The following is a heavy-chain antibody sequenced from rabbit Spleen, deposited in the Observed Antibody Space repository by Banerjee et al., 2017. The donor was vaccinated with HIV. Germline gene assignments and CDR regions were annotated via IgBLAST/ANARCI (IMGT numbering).Heavy chain of an antibody. J-gene: IGHJ4*01. V-gene: IGHV1S47*01. CDR1: GFDFSSYG. D-gene: IGHD1-1*01. CDR2: IDPIFGTT. Sequence: QEQLVESGGGLVTPGGSLTLTCKASGFDFSSYGVSWVRQAPGKGLEWIGYIDPIFGTTYFASWVNGRFTISSDNAQNTVSLQLNSLTVADTATYFCARDPAYSSGSGSAIPYLWGQGTLVTVS. CDR3: ARDPAYSSGSGSAIPYL.